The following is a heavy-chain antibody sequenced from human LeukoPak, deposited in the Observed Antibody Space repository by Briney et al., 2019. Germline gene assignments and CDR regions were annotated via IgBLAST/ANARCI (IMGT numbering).Heavy chain of an antibody. CDR3: VRADTSGWFKIVDY. D-gene: IGHD6-19*01. Sequence: GGSLRLSCAAFGFTFGSFDMNWVRQAPGKGLEWVSSISNSGRTVYYADSVKGRFTISRDSAKNSLYLQMNSLSAEDTAVYYCVRADTSGWFKIVDYWGLGTLVTVSS. V-gene: IGHV3-48*03. CDR2: ISNSGRTV. J-gene: IGHJ4*02. CDR1: GFTFGSFD.